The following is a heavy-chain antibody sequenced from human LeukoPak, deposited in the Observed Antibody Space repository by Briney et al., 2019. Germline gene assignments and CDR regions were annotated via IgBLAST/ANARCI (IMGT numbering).Heavy chain of an antibody. Sequence: PSETLSLTCTVSGGSISSSSYYWGWIRQPPGKGLEWIGSIYYSGSTYYNPSLKSRVTISVDTSKNQFSLKLSSVTAADTAVYYCARTSSGWYWKTYYFDYWGQGTLVTVSS. CDR2: IYYSGST. D-gene: IGHD6-19*01. CDR3: ARTSSGWYWKTYYFDY. V-gene: IGHV4-39*07. CDR1: GGSISSSSYY. J-gene: IGHJ4*02.